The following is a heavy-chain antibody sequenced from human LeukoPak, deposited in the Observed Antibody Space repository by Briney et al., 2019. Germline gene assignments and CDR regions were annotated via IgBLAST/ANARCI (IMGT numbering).Heavy chain of an antibody. Sequence: PGRSLRLSRAPSGIAFSSYGMHWVRQAPGKGLEWVAIISYDGSNKYYADSVKGRFTISRDNSKNTLYLQMSSLRAEDTAVYYCAKDLVPATAHEYYYYGMDVWGQGTTVTVSS. V-gene: IGHV3-30*18. D-gene: IGHD2-2*01. J-gene: IGHJ6*02. CDR2: ISYDGSNK. CDR1: GIAFSSYG. CDR3: AKDLVPATAHEYYYYGMDV.